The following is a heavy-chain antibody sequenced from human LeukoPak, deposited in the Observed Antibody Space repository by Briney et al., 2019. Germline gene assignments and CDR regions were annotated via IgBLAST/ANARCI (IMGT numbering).Heavy chain of an antibody. V-gene: IGHV1-18*01. CDR3: ARDKVRDSSGWYSWFDP. J-gene: IGHJ5*02. Sequence: ASAKVSCKASGYTFTSYGISWVRQAPGQGLEWMGWISAYNGNTNYAQKLQGRVTMTTDTSTSTAYMELRSLRSDDTAVYYCARDKVRDSSGWYSWFDPWGQGTLVTVSS. CDR1: GYTFTSYG. D-gene: IGHD6-19*01. CDR2: ISAYNGNT.